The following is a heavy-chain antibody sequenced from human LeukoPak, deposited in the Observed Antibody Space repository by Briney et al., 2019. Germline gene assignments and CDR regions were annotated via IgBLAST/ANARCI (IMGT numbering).Heavy chain of an antibody. CDR1: GFSFTNCW. CDR3: ARTGAIAQNLDY. J-gene: IGHJ4*02. D-gene: IGHD2-2*02. Sequence: GESLTISCKGSGFSFTNCWIAWVRQTPAKGLAWMGMIYPGDLDTRYSPSFQGQVTISADKSISTAYLQWSSLKASDTAMYYCARTGAIAQNLDYWGQGTLVTVSS. CDR2: IYPGDLDT. V-gene: IGHV5-51*01.